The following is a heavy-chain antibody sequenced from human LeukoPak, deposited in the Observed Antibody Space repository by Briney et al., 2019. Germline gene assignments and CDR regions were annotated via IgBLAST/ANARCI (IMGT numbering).Heavy chain of an antibody. D-gene: IGHD3-3*01. Sequence: GSLRLSCAASGFTFSDHYMDWVRQTPGKGLEWVARARNKANSYTIEYAASVKGRFTISGDDSKSIAYLQMNSLKTEDTGVYYCSRRSSYDFFGYWGQGTLVTVSS. CDR2: ARNKANSYTI. J-gene: IGHJ4*02. V-gene: IGHV3-72*01. CDR1: GFTFSDHY. CDR3: SRRSSYDFFGY.